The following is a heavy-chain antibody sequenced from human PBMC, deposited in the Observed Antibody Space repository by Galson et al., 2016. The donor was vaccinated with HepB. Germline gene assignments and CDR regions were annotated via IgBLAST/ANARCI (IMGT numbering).Heavy chain of an antibody. D-gene: IGHD3-9*01. CDR1: GGSMKSYY. CDR2: ISDTGST. V-gene: IGHV4-59*01. Sequence: SETLSLTCNVSGGSMKSYYWNWIRQAPGKGLEWIGYISDTGSTLYNPSLKSRVFMSMDTSKKQVSLKVTSVTTADTAMYYCAREGAYDVSTGYYDYYGMDVWGQGTTVTVAS. J-gene: IGHJ6*02. CDR3: AREGAYDVSTGYYDYYGMDV.